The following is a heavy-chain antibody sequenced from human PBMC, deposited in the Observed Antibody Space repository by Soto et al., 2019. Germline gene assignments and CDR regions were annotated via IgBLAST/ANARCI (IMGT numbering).Heavy chain of an antibody. D-gene: IGHD5-12*01. CDR1: GFTFSSYS. J-gene: IGHJ6*01. CDR2: ISSSSSTL. Sequence: EVQMVESGGGLVQPGGSLRLSCAASGFTFSSYSMNWVRQAPGKGLEWVSYISSSSSTLYYADSVKGRFTISRDNAKNSLYLQMNSLRAEDTAVYYCARADRGYAHGYYYDGMDVW. V-gene: IGHV3-48*01. CDR3: ARADRGYAHGYYYDGMDV.